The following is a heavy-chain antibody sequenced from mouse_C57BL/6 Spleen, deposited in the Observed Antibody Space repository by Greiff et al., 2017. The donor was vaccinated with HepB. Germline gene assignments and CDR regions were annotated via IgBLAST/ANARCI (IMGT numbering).Heavy chain of an antibody. CDR1: GFTFSDYG. CDR2: ISSGSSTI. CDR3: ASTVVAIYYAMDY. J-gene: IGHJ4*01. Sequence: DVKLVESGGGLVKPGGSLKLSCAASGFTFSDYGMHWVRQAPEKGLEWVAYISSGSSTIYYADTVKGRFTISRDNAKNTLFLQMTSLRSEDTAMYYCASTVVAIYYAMDYWGQGTSVTVSS. D-gene: IGHD1-1*01. V-gene: IGHV5-17*01.